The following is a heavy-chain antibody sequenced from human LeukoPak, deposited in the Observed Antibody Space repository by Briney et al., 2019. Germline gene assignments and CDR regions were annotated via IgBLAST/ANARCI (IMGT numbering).Heavy chain of an antibody. CDR3: AKDGYCSSTSCYPNHFDS. J-gene: IGHJ4*02. D-gene: IGHD2-2*03. V-gene: IGHV3-30*18. Sequence: PGGSLRLSCAASGFTFSPFAMHWVRQAPGKGLEWVALISNDGSNKYYADSVKGRFTISRDNSKNTLDLQMSSLRAEDTAVYYCAKDGYCSSTSCYPNHFDSWGQGTLVTVSS. CDR1: GFTFSPFA. CDR2: ISNDGSNK.